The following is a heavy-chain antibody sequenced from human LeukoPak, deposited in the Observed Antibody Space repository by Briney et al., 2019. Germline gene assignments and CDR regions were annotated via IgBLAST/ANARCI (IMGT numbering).Heavy chain of an antibody. D-gene: IGHD3-16*01. CDR3: ARYSYGGEDWFDP. CDR1: GDSVSSTRYY. V-gene: IGHV4-39*01. Sequence: SETLSLTCTVSGDSVSSTRYYWGWIRQPPGKGLEWIGSIYHSGTTYYNPSLKSRVTILLDMSKNQFSLRLTSVTAADTAVYYCARYSYGGEDWFDPWGQGTLVSVSS. CDR2: IYHSGTT. J-gene: IGHJ5*02.